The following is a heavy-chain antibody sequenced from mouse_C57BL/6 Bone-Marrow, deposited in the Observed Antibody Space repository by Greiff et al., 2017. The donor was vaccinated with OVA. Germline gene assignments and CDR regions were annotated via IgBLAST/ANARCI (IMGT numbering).Heavy chain of an antibody. D-gene: IGHD2-4*01. CDR3: VRSYYDYPWFAY. CDR2: IRSKSNNYAT. Sequence: VQLVESGGGLVQPKGSLKLSCAASGFSFNTYAMNWVRQAPGKGLEWVARIRSKSNNYATYYADSVKDRFTISRDDSESMLYLQMNNLRTEDTAMYYCVRSYYDYPWFAYWGQGTLVTVSA. J-gene: IGHJ3*01. V-gene: IGHV10-1*01. CDR1: GFSFNTYA.